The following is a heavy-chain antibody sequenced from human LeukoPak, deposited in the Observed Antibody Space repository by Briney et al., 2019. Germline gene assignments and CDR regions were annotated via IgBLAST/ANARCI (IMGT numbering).Heavy chain of an antibody. Sequence: GGSLRLSCAASGFTFNDYNMNWVRQAPGKGLEWVAVISYDGSNKYYADSVKGRFTISRDNSKNTLYLQMNSLRAEDTAVYYCARGGNVWELLRWGQGTLVTVSS. J-gene: IGHJ4*02. D-gene: IGHD1-26*01. CDR1: GFTFNDYN. V-gene: IGHV3-30-3*01. CDR3: ARGGNVWELLR. CDR2: ISYDGSNK.